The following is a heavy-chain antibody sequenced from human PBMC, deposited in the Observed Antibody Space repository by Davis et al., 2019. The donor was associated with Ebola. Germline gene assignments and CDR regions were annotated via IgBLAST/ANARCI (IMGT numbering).Heavy chain of an antibody. V-gene: IGHV3-9*01. D-gene: IGHD3-22*01. CDR2: TNSNGGSI. Sequence: GGSLRLSCAASGFSFGDYAMHWVRQPPGKGLEWVSGTNSNGGSIRYADSVKGRFTISRDNAKDSLFLQMNSLRAEDTALYYCAKDKDTSGPGGFDYWGQGTLVTVSS. J-gene: IGHJ4*02. CDR1: GFSFGDYA. CDR3: AKDKDTSGPGGFDY.